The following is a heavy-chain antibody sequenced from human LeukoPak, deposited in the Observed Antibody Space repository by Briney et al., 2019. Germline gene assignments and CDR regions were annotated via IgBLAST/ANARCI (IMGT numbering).Heavy chain of an antibody. D-gene: IGHD6-19*01. CDR2: IRGSDGST. Sequence: GGSLRLSCAASGFTFSNYAMSWVRHTPGKGLEWVSIIRGSDGSTYYADSVKGRFTTSRDNPKNTLYLEMNNLRAEDTALYYCAKARYTAGWYPFDYWGQGTQVTVSS. CDR3: AKARYTAGWYPFDY. CDR1: GFTFSNYA. V-gene: IGHV3-23*01. J-gene: IGHJ4*02.